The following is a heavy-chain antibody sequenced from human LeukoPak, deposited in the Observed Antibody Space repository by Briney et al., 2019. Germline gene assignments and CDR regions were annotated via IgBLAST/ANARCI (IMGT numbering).Heavy chain of an antibody. CDR2: INPNSGGT. D-gene: IGHD3-3*01. CDR1: GYTFTGYY. J-gene: IGHJ1*01. V-gene: IGHV1-2*02. Sequence: GASVKVSCTASGYTFTGYYMHWVRQAPGQGLEWMGWINPNSGGTNYAQKFQGRVTMTRDTSISTAYMELSRLRSDDTAVYYCATLRITIFGVVNEYFQHWGQGTLVTVSS. CDR3: ATLRITIFGVVNEYFQH.